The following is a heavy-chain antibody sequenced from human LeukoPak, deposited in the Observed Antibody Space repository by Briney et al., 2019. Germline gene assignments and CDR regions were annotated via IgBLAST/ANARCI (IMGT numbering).Heavy chain of an antibody. CDR3: ARHWGYSPYYLDY. CDR2: IYYSGST. Sequence: PSETLSLTCTVSGGSISSYYWSWIRQPPGKGLEWIGYIYYSGSTNYNPSLKSRVTISVDTSKNQFSLKLSSVTAADTAMYYCARHWGYSPYYLDYWGQGTLVTVSS. CDR1: GGSISSYY. V-gene: IGHV4-59*08. D-gene: IGHD6-13*01. J-gene: IGHJ4*02.